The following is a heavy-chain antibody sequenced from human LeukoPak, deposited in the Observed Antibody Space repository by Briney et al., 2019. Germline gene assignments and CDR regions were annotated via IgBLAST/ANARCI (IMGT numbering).Heavy chain of an antibody. CDR3: ARTLGTGGLIFDY. CDR1: GGFISSYY. CDR2: IYYSGST. V-gene: IGHV4-59*01. Sequence: SETLSLTCTVSGGFISSYYWSWIRQPPGKGLEWIGYIYYSGSTNYNPSLKSRVTISVDTSKNQFSLKLSSVTAADTAVYYCARTLGTGGLIFDYWGQGTLVTVSS. J-gene: IGHJ4*02. D-gene: IGHD2-8*02.